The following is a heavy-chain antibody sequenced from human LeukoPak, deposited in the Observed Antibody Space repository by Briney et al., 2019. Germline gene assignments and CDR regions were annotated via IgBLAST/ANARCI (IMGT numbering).Heavy chain of an antibody. J-gene: IGHJ4*02. CDR1: GFTFSSYW. CDR3: ATSDDSSGSD. V-gene: IGHV3-74*01. Sequence: GGSLRLSCAASGFTFSSYWMHWVRQAPGKGLVWASRINSDGSSTSYADSVKGRFTISRDNAKNSLYLQMNSLRAEDTALYYCATSDDSSGSDWGQGTLVTVSS. CDR2: INSDGSST. D-gene: IGHD3-22*01.